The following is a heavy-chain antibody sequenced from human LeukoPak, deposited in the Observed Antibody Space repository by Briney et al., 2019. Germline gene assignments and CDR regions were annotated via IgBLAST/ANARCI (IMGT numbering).Heavy chain of an antibody. D-gene: IGHD3-10*01. CDR3: ARDFGDNYSDY. Sequence: GGSLRLSCAASGFTFSDYYMSWIRQAPGKGLEWVSYISSSSSYTNYADSVRGRFTISRDNAKDSLYLQMNSLRAEDTAVYYCARDFGDNYSDYWGQGTLVTVSS. J-gene: IGHJ4*02. V-gene: IGHV3-11*05. CDR2: ISSSSSYT. CDR1: GFTFSDYY.